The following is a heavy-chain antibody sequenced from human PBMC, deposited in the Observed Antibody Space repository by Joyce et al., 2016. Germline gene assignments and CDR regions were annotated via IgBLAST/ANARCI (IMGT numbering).Heavy chain of an antibody. CDR2: ISSDGSTT. Sequence: EVQLVESGGGLVQPGGSLRLSCAASGFTFSDYWLHWVRQVPGKGVMWVSRISSDGSTTSQADSVKGRFTISRDNAKNTLFLQMNSLRAEDTAVYYCARGGYYVAGADWFHPWGQGTLVTVSS. J-gene: IGHJ5*02. D-gene: IGHD3-10*02. V-gene: IGHV3-74*01. CDR3: ARGGYYVAGADWFHP. CDR1: GFTFSDYW.